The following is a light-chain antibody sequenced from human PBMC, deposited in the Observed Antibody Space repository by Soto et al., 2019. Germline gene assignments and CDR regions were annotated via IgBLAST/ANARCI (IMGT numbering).Light chain of an antibody. Sequence: DIQMTQSPSTLSASVGDRVTITCRASQSISGWLAWYQQRPGKAPKLLIYDASSLESGVPSRFSGSGSGTEFTLTISSLQPDDFATYYCQQYDTYSLTFGQGNKVEIK. V-gene: IGKV1-5*01. CDR1: QSISGW. CDR2: DAS. J-gene: IGKJ1*01. CDR3: QQYDTYSLT.